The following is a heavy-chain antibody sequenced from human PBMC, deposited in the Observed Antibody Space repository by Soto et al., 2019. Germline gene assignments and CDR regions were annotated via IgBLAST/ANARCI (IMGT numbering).Heavy chain of an antibody. D-gene: IGHD3-9*01. CDR3: ARQPRILPGYSGHFDF. CDR2: VYYSGST. J-gene: IGHJ4*02. Sequence: SETLSLTCTVSGGSISSGGYYWGWIRQPPGKGLEWIGSVYYSGSTYYNPSLKSRVTISVDTSKNQFSLKLSSVTAADTAVYYCARQPRILPGYSGHFDFCCQGTLLTVSS. CDR1: GGSISSGGYY. V-gene: IGHV4-39*01.